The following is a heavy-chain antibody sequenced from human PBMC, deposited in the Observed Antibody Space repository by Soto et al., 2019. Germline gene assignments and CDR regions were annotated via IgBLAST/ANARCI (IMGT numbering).Heavy chain of an antibody. D-gene: IGHD6-19*01. CDR3: AISIAVAGTRDY. V-gene: IGHV1-8*01. Sequence: QVQLVQSGAEVKKPGASVKVSCKASGYTFTSYDINWVRQATGQGLEWMGWMNPNSGNTGYAQKFQGRVTMTRNTSISTAYMELSSLRSEDTAMYYCAISIAVAGTRDYWGQGTLVTVSS. J-gene: IGHJ4*02. CDR2: MNPNSGNT. CDR1: GYTFTSYD.